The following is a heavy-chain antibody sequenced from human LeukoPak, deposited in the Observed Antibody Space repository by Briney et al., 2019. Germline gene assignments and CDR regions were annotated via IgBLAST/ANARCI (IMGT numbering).Heavy chain of an antibody. CDR3: ARDKNIYSVDV. CDR2: ISYSGST. D-gene: IGHD2/OR15-2a*01. J-gene: IGHJ6*02. CDR1: GVSISSYY. V-gene: IGHV4-59*01. Sequence: SETLSLTCTVSGVSISSYYWSWIRQPPGKGLEWIGYISYSGSTNYIPSLKSRVTISVDTSKNQFSLILSSVTAADTAVYYCARDKNIYSVDVWGLGTTITVSS.